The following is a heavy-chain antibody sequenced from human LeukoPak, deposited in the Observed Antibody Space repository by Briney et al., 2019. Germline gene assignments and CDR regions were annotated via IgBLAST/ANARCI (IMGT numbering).Heavy chain of an antibody. Sequence: GGSLRLSCTVTGFTFGDYAMSWVRQAPGKGLEWVAFIRSKAYGETTEYAASVKGRFTISRDDSKGIAYPQMNSLKTEDTAVYYCTRDAVAFDHWGQGALVTVSS. D-gene: IGHD2-15*01. CDR1: GFTFGDYA. J-gene: IGHJ4*02. CDR2: IRSKAYGETT. V-gene: IGHV3-49*04. CDR3: TRDAVAFDH.